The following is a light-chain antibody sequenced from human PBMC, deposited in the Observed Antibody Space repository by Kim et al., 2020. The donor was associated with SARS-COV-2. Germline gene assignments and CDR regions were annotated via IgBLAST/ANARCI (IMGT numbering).Light chain of an antibody. CDR3: LQHNTYSIA. CDR2: GAS. Sequence: DIQMTQSPSSLSASVGDRVTITCRASQDIRNDLGWYQQIPGRAPKRLIYGASSLQSGVPSRFSGSVSGTEFTLTISSLQPEDFATYFWLQHNTYSIAFGQGTRLEIK. CDR1: QDIRND. J-gene: IGKJ5*01. V-gene: IGKV1-17*01.